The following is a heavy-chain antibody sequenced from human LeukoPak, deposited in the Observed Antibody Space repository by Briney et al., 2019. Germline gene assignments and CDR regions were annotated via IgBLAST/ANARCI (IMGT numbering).Heavy chain of an antibody. Sequence: SETLSLTCAVYGGSFSGYYWSWIRQPPGKGLEWIGEINHSGSTNYNPSLKSRVTISVDTSKNQFSLKLSSVTAADTAVYYCARGPITWELHDAFDIWGQGTMVTVSS. V-gene: IGHV4-34*01. D-gene: IGHD1-26*01. CDR2: INHSGST. CDR3: ARGPITWELHDAFDI. J-gene: IGHJ3*02. CDR1: GGSFSGYY.